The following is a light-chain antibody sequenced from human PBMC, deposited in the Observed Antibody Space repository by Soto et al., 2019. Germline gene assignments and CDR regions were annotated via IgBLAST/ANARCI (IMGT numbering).Light chain of an antibody. CDR2: GAS. CDR3: QQYGSSPFT. V-gene: IGKV3-20*01. J-gene: IGKJ4*01. Sequence: VMTQSPATLSLSPGARATLSGEASQSVSSNLAWYQQKPGQSPRLPIYGASSRPTGIPDRFSGSGSGTDFTLAISRLEPEDVALDYGQQYGSSPFTFGGGTKVDI. CDR1: QSVSSN.